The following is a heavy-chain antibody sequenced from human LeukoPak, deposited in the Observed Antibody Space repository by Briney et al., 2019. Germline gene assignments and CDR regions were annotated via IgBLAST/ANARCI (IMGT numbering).Heavy chain of an antibody. CDR2: IQYDGSKK. Sequence: TGGSLRLSCVASGFTFSSNGMHWDRQAPGKGLEWVTFIQYDGSKKYYADSVKGRFTISRDNSKNTLYLEMNSLRAEDTAVYYCAKDIGSYYDYWGQGILVTVSS. CDR1: GFTFSSNG. V-gene: IGHV3-30*02. CDR3: AKDIGSYYDY. D-gene: IGHD3-10*01. J-gene: IGHJ4*02.